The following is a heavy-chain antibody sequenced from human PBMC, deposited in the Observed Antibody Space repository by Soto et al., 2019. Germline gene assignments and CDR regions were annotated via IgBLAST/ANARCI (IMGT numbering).Heavy chain of an antibody. V-gene: IGHV3-23*01. CDR2: ISGSPSST. Sequence: EVQLLESGEGLVQPGGSLRLSCAATGFTFSTYAMSWVRQAPGKGLEWVSAISGSPSSTYYADSVKGRFTISRDNSKKTLFLQMNSLRAEDTAIYYCAKDGYDSRGDLYYLDYWGQGIPVTFSS. D-gene: IGHD3-22*01. CDR1: GFTFSTYA. CDR3: AKDGYDSRGDLYYLDY. J-gene: IGHJ4*02.